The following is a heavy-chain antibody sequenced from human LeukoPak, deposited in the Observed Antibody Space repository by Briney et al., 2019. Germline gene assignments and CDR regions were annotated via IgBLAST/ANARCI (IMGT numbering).Heavy chain of an antibody. J-gene: IGHJ6*02. CDR1: GITFSNFA. V-gene: IGHV3-23*01. D-gene: IGHD3-10*01. Sequence: GGSLRLSCAASGITFSNFAMSWVRQAPGKGLEWVSAISGGGGSTYYADSVKGRFTISRDNSKNTLYLQMNSLRAEDTAIYYCAKVMVRGTYYYYGMDVWGQGTTVTVSS. CDR3: AKVMVRGTYYYYGMDV. CDR2: ISGGGGST.